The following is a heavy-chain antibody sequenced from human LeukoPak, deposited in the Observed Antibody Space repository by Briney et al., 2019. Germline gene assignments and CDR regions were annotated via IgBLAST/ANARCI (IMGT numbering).Heavy chain of an antibody. Sequence: GGSLRLSCAASGFTFSSYGMHWVRQAPGKGLEWVAFIRYDGSNKYYADSVKGRFTISRDNSKNTLYLQMNSLRAEDTAVYYCAKDGGNSAPIDYWGQGTLVTVSS. CDR3: AKDGGNSAPIDY. CDR1: GFTFSSYG. J-gene: IGHJ4*02. CDR2: IRYDGSNK. V-gene: IGHV3-30*02. D-gene: IGHD1-26*01.